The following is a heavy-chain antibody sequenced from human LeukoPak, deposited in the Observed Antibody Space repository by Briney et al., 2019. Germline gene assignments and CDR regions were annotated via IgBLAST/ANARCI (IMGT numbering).Heavy chain of an antibody. D-gene: IGHD3-22*01. CDR3: AKNYRLYYDTSGYRGQFDY. CDR2: ISSSSSYI. V-gene: IGHV3-21*04. J-gene: IGHJ4*02. CDR1: GFTFSSYS. Sequence: GGSLRLSCAASGFTFSSYSMNWVRQAPGKVLEWVSSISSSSSYIYYADSVKGRFTISRDNAKNSLYLQMNSLRAEDTALYYCAKNYRLYYDTSGYRGQFDYWGQGTLVTVSS.